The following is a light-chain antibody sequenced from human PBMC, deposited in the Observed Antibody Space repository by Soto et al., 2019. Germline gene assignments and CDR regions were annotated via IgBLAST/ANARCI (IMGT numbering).Light chain of an antibody. CDR1: SSDVGAYNY. V-gene: IGLV2-14*01. J-gene: IGLJ2*01. CDR3: SSYTTTSTLGV. CDR2: EVS. Sequence: QSVLTQPASVSGSPGQSITLSCSGSSSDVGAYNYVSWYQQHPGKAPKLLIYEVSNRPSGVSNRFSGSKSGNTASLTISGLQADDGADYYCSSYTTTSTLGVFGGGTKLTVL.